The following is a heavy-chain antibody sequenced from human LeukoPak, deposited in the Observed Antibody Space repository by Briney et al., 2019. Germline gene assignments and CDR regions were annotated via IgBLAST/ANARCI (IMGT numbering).Heavy chain of an antibody. Sequence: SETLSLTCTVSGGSISSYYWSWIRQPPGKGLEWIGYIYYSGSTNYNPSLKSRVTISVDTSKNQFSLKLSSVTAADTAVYYCARKRIYSYGRHTGVAVTESFDSWGQETLVTVSS. CDR2: IYYSGST. J-gene: IGHJ4*02. V-gene: IGHV4-59*12. CDR1: GGSISSYY. D-gene: IGHD5-18*01. CDR3: ARKRIYSYGRHTGVAVTESFDS.